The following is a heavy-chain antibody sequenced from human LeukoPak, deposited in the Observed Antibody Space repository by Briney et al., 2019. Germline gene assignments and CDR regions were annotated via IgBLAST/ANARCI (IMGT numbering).Heavy chain of an antibody. Sequence: GGSLRLSCAASGFTFSSFEMNWVRQAPGKGLEWVSFISTSDSTIYYADSVKGRFTISRDNAKTSLYLQMNSLRAEDTAVYYCARMGLVFGGIGYWGQGTLVTVSS. V-gene: IGHV3-48*03. CDR3: ARMGLVFGGIGY. J-gene: IGHJ4*02. CDR2: ISTSDSTI. D-gene: IGHD3-10*02. CDR1: GFTFSSFE.